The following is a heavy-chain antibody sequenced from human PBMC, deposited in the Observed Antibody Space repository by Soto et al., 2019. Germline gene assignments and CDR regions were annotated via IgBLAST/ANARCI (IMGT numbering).Heavy chain of an antibody. CDR2: ISAYNGNT. CDR3: ARGPYNWNYRTVRSDAFDI. V-gene: IGHV1-18*04. D-gene: IGHD1-7*01. Sequence: ASVKVSFKASCYTFTSYGISWVRQAPGQGLEWMGWISAYNGNTNYAQKLQGRVTMTTDTSTSTAYMELRGLRSDDTAVYYCARGPYNWNYRTVRSDAFDIWGQGTMVTVSS. CDR1: CYTFTSYG. J-gene: IGHJ3*02.